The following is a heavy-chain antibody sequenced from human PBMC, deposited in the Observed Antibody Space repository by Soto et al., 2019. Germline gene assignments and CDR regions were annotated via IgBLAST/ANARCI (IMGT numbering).Heavy chain of an antibody. J-gene: IGHJ4*02. CDR2: LKQDGSAN. V-gene: IGHV3-7*01. Sequence: EVHLVESGGGLVQPGGSLRLSCLASGFTLRGYWMSWVRQAPGKGLEWVANLKQDGSANNYLDSVKGRFTISRDNAEKSVYLEMSSLRVEDTAIYYCARGTYCGTDCHYHFDSWGQGTLVTVSS. CDR1: GFTLRGYW. CDR3: ARGTYCGTDCHYHFDS. D-gene: IGHD2-21*02.